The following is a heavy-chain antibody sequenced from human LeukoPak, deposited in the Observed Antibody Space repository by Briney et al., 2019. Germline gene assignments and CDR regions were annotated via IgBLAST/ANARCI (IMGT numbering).Heavy chain of an antibody. Sequence: KPSETLSLTCTVSGGSVSSGSYYWSWIRQPPGKGLEWIGYIYYSGSTNYNPSLKSRVTISVDTSKNQFSLKLSSATAADAAVYYCARVLATVTTGGMDVWGKGTTVTVSS. D-gene: IGHD4-17*01. J-gene: IGHJ6*04. CDR1: GGSVSSGSYY. CDR3: ARVLATVTTGGMDV. V-gene: IGHV4-61*01. CDR2: IYYSGST.